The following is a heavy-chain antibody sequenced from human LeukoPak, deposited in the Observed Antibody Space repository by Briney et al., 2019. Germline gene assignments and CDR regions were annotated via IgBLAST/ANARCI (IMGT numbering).Heavy chain of an antibody. CDR1: GGSISSHY. CDR2: IYNRGNT. CDR3: ARDGMESLGDDAFDI. J-gene: IGHJ3*02. D-gene: IGHD1-1*01. Sequence: SETLSLTCTVSGGSISSHYWSWIRQPPGKGLEWIGYIYNRGNTNYNPSLKSRVTISVDTSKNQFSLKLSSVTAADTAVYYCARDGMESLGDDAFDIWGQGTMVTVSS. V-gene: IGHV4-59*11.